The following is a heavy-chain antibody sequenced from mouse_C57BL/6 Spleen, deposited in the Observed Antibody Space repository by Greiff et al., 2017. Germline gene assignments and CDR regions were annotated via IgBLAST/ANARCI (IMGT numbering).Heavy chain of an antibody. CDR2: IYPGSGNT. Sequence: VQLQESGPELVKPGASVKISCKASGYSFTSYYIHWVKQRPGQGLEWIGWIYPGSGNTKYNEKFKGKATLTADTSSSTAYMQLSSLTSEDSAVYYCAGGSSPYAMDYWGQGTSVTVSS. CDR3: AGGSSPYAMDY. D-gene: IGHD1-1*01. V-gene: IGHV1-66*01. CDR1: GYSFTSYY. J-gene: IGHJ4*01.